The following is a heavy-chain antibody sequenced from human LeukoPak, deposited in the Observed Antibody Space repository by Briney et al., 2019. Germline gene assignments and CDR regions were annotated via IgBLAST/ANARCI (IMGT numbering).Heavy chain of an antibody. CDR1: GFTFSSYA. Sequence: GSLRLSCAASGFTFSSYAMSWVRQPPGKGLEWIGEINHSGSTNYNPSLKSRVTISVDTSKNQFSLKLSSVTAADTAVYYCARGLGYSYGYIYWGQGTLVTVSS. CDR2: INHSGST. CDR3: ARGLGYSYGYIY. J-gene: IGHJ4*02. D-gene: IGHD5-18*01. V-gene: IGHV4-34*01.